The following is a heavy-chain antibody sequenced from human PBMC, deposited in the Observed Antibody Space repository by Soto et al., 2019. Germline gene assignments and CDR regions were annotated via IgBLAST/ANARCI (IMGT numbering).Heavy chain of an antibody. CDR3: ARDLKEYCSDGKCNWLDP. J-gene: IGHJ5*02. CDR1: GGSISSYY. D-gene: IGHD2-15*01. CDR2: ISYSGST. V-gene: IGHV4-59*01. Sequence: SETLSLTCTVSGGSISSYYWSWIRQPPGKGLEWIGYISYSGSTNYNPSLKSRVTISVDASKNQISLQVRSATAADAAVYYCARDLKEYCSDGKCNWLDPWGQGTLVTVSS.